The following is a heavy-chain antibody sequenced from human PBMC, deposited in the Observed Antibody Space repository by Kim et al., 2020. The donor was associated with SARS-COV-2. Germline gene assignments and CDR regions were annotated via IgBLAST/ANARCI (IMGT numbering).Heavy chain of an antibody. CDR2: INPSGGST. CDR1: GYTFTSYY. CDR3: ASNDDIVATAVGPSDY. J-gene: IGHJ4*02. Sequence: ASVKVSCKASGYTFTSYYMHWVRQAPGQGLEWMGIINPSGGSTSYAQKFQGRVTMTRDTSTSTVYMELSSLRSEDTAVYYCASNDDIVATAVGPSDYWGQGTLVTVSS. D-gene: IGHD5-12*01. V-gene: IGHV1-46*01.